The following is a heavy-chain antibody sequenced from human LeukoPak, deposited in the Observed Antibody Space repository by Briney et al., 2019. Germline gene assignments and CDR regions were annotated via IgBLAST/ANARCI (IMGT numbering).Heavy chain of an antibody. Sequence: PSETLSLTCTVSGGSISSYYWSWIRQPPGKGLEWIGYIYYSGSTNYNPSLKSRVTISVDTSKNQFSLKLSSVTAADTAVYYCARDCSGGSCYSGFDPWGQGTLVTVSS. CDR2: IYYSGST. D-gene: IGHD2-15*01. J-gene: IGHJ5*02. V-gene: IGHV4-59*01. CDR1: GGSISSYY. CDR3: ARDCSGGSCYSGFDP.